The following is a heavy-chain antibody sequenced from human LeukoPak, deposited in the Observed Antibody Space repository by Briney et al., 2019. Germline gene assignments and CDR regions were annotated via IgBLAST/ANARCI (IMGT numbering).Heavy chain of an antibody. D-gene: IGHD3-16*02. CDR2: INPNSGDS. Sequence: GASVKVSCKASGYTFTSNDINWVRQAPGQGPEWMGWINPNSGDSGFAQKFRGRVTITRDTSISTAYMELRSLRSDDTAVYYCARDFHGWDDYVWGSYRNTFLDYWGQGTLVTVSS. V-gene: IGHV1-8*03. CDR1: GYTFTSND. CDR3: ARDFHGWDDYVWGSYRNTFLDY. J-gene: IGHJ4*02.